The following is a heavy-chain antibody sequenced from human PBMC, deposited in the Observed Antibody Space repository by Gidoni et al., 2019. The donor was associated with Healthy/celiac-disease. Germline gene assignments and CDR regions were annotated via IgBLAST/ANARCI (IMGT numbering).Heavy chain of an antibody. CDR2: ISWNSGSI. Sequence: EVQLVESGGGLVQPGRSLRLSCAASGFTFDDYAMHWVRQAPGKGLEWVSGISWNSGSIGYADSVKGRFTISRDNAKNSLYLQVNSLRAEDTALYYCAKDILTKGQWLVPILDYWGQGTLVTVSS. CDR3: AKDILTKGQWLVPILDY. V-gene: IGHV3-9*01. J-gene: IGHJ4*02. CDR1: GFTFDDYA. D-gene: IGHD6-19*01.